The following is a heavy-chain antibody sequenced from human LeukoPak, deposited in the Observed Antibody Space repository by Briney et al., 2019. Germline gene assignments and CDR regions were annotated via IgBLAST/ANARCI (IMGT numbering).Heavy chain of an antibody. CDR2: ITSDSNTI. V-gene: IGHV3-48*04. CDR3: ARDSRGDYDNWFDP. CDR1: GFTFSSYS. J-gene: IGHJ5*02. D-gene: IGHD4-17*01. Sequence: GGSLRLSCAASGFTFSSYSMNWVRQAPGKGLEWVSYITSDSNTIYYADSVKGRFTISRDNAKSSLFLQMNSLRADDTAVYYCARDSRGDYDNWFDPWGQGTLVTVSS.